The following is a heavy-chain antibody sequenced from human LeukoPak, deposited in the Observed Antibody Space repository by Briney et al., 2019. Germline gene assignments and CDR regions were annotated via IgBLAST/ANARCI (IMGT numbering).Heavy chain of an antibody. V-gene: IGHV3-66*01. D-gene: IGHD3-3*01. Sequence: PGGSLRLSCAASGFTVSSNYMSWVRRAPGKGLEWVSVIYSGGSTYYADSVKGRFTISRDNSKNTLYLQMNSLRAEDTAVYYCARDDYDFWSGYYRSPWGQGTLVTVSS. CDR2: IYSGGST. CDR3: ARDDYDFWSGYYRSP. J-gene: IGHJ5*02. CDR1: GFTVSSNY.